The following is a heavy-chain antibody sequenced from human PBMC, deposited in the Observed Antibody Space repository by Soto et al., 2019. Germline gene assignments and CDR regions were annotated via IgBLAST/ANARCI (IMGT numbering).Heavy chain of an antibody. CDR1: GFTFSSYS. CDR2: ISSSSSYI. J-gene: IGHJ4*02. V-gene: IGHV3-21*01. Sequence: PGGSLRLSCAASGFTFSSYSMNWVRQAPGKGLEWVSSISSSSSYIYYADSVKGRFTISRDNAKNSLYLQMNSLRAEDTAVYYCARDPATVTPNFDYWGQGTLVTVSS. D-gene: IGHD4-17*01. CDR3: ARDPATVTPNFDY.